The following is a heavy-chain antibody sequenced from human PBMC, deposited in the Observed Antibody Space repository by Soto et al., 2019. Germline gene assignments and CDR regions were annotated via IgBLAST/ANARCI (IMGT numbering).Heavy chain of an antibody. CDR2: INHSGST. Sequence: PSETLSLTCAVYGGSFSGYYWSWIRQPPGKGMEWIGEINHSGSTNYNPSLKSRVTISVDTSKNQFSLKLSSVTAADTAVYYCVRVSRYFYWLLSYYYYYGMDVWGQGTTVTVSS. V-gene: IGHV4-34*01. CDR3: VRVSRYFYWLLSYYYYYGMDV. CDR1: GGSFSGYY. J-gene: IGHJ6*02. D-gene: IGHD3-9*01.